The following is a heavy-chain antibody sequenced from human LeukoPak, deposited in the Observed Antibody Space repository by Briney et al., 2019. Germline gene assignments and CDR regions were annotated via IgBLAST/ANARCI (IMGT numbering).Heavy chain of an antibody. CDR2: INQHGSEK. Sequence: GGSLRLSCAASGFTFSSYWMSWVRQAPGKGLEWVANINQHGSEKYYVDSVKGRFTISRDNAKNSLYLQMNSLRAEDTAFYHCAGVHRYASSWGSLDYWGQGTLVTVSS. J-gene: IGHJ4*02. V-gene: IGHV3-7*03. CDR3: AGVHRYASSWGSLDY. D-gene: IGHD2-2*01. CDR1: GFTFSSYW.